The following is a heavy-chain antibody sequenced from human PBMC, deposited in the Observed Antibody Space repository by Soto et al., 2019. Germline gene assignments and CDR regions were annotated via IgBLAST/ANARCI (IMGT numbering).Heavy chain of an antibody. J-gene: IGHJ5*02. Sequence: PSATLSLTCAVSGGSISSSNWWSWVRQPPGKGLEWIGEIYHSGSTNYNPSLKSRVTISVDKSKNQFSLKLSSVTAADTAVYYCAVLILRIAAADNWFDPWGHGTLVTVS. V-gene: IGHV4-4*02. CDR3: AVLILRIAAADNWFDP. CDR2: IYHSGST. CDR1: GGSISSSNW. D-gene: IGHD6-13*01.